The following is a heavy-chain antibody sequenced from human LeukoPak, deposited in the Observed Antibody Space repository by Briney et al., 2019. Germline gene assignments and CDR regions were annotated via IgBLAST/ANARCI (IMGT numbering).Heavy chain of an antibody. CDR3: ARDYYDSSGYYYHPFFDY. Sequence: ASVKVSCKASGYTFTGYYMHWVRQAPGQGLEWMGIINPSGGSTSYAQKFQGRVTMTRDMSTSTVYMELSSLRSEDTAVYYCARDYYDSSGYYYHPFFDYWGQGTLVTVSS. D-gene: IGHD3-22*01. V-gene: IGHV1-46*01. CDR1: GYTFTGYY. J-gene: IGHJ4*02. CDR2: INPSGGST.